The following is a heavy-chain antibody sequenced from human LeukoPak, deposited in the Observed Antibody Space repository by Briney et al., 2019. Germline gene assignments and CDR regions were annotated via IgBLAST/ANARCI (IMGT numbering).Heavy chain of an antibody. D-gene: IGHD3-10*01. Sequence: PGGSLRLSCAASGFIFNNYDMHWVRQAAGKGLEWVSGIVSTGDTYYPGSVKGRFTISRENAKNSLYLQINILRAGNTAVYYCARGRGTGYFDLWGRGTLVTVSS. CDR2: IVSTGDT. CDR1: GFIFNNYD. CDR3: ARGRGTGYFDL. V-gene: IGHV3-13*04. J-gene: IGHJ2*01.